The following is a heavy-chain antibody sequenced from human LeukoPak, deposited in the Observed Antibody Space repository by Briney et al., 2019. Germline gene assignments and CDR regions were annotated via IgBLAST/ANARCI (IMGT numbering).Heavy chain of an antibody. CDR2: IDEDGDVK. J-gene: IGHJ4*02. CDR3: ARHVPRGRSDFDC. V-gene: IGHV3-7*01. D-gene: IGHD5-12*01. CDR1: GSTFSNHW. Sequence: GGSLRLSCAASGSTFSNHWMAWVRQTPGKGPEWVANIDEDGDVKSYAESVKGRFTVSRDNGRASVDLQMNSLRAEDTAIYYCARHVPRGRSDFDCWGQGVLVTVS.